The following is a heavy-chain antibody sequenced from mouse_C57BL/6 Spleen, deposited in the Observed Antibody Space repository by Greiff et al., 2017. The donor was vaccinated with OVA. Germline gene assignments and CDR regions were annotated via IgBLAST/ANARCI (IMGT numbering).Heavy chain of an antibody. CDR2: IDPSDSET. CDR1: GYTFTSYW. Sequence: QVQLKQPGAELVRPGSSVKLSCKASGYTFTSYWMHWVKQRPIQGLEWIGNIDPSDSETHYNQKFKDKATLTVDKSSSTAYMQLSSLTSEDSAVYYCARLYYYGSSYFYWYFDVWGTGTTVTVSS. J-gene: IGHJ1*03. V-gene: IGHV1-52*01. CDR3: ARLYYYGSSYFYWYFDV. D-gene: IGHD1-1*01.